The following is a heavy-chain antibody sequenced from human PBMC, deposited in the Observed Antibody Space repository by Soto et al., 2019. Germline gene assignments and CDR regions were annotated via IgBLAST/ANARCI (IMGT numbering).Heavy chain of an antibody. CDR2: TYYRYKWYK. J-gene: IGHJ5*01. V-gene: IGHV6-1*01. Sequence: SHTAPRTXALSVDNDSSTMSSRNRIRQPPSRGLEWLGRTYYRYKWYKDSDLYVKSRITINVYTSKKQMSLQLNSVTPQETDVYYCARGAVADYTPVFESWGQGTLVTVSS. D-gene: IGHD6-19*01. CDR1: VDNDSSTMSS. CDR3: ARGAVADYTPVFES.